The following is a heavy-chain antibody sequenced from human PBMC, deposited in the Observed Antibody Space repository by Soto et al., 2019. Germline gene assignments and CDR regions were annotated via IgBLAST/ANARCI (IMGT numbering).Heavy chain of an antibody. J-gene: IGHJ4*02. D-gene: IGHD2-8*01. Sequence: ASVKVSCKASGYTFTSYAMHWVRQAPGQRLEWMGWINADNGNTKYSQKFQGRVTITRDTSTSTAYMELRSLRSDDTAVYYCARGNGVRWFSNPDYWGQGTLVTVSS. CDR2: INADNGNT. CDR1: GYTFTSYA. V-gene: IGHV1-3*01. CDR3: ARGNGVRWFSNPDY.